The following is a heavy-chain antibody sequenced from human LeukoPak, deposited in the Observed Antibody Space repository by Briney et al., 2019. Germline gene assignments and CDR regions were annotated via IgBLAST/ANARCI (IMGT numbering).Heavy chain of an antibody. Sequence: GRSLRLSCAASGFTFSIYGMHWVRQAPGKGLEWVAVISYDGSNKYYADSVKGRFTISRDNSKNTLYLQMNSLRAEDTAVYYCAKDLWLHLYGGNSELDYWGQGTLVTVSS. CDR3: AKDLWLHLYGGNSELDY. J-gene: IGHJ4*02. D-gene: IGHD4-23*01. CDR2: ISYDGSNK. V-gene: IGHV3-30*18. CDR1: GFTFSIYG.